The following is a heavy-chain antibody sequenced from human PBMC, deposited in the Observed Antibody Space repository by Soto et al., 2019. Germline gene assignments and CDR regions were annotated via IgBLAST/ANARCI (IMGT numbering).Heavy chain of an antibody. V-gene: IGHV3-11*01. CDR3: ARDRGAVVGQYFDY. D-gene: IGHD6-19*01. CDR1: GFTFSAYY. CDR2: ISSSGDTG. J-gene: IGHJ4*02. Sequence: QVQLVESGGGLVKPGGSLRLSCAASGFTFSAYYMSWIRQAPGKGLEWISYISSSGDTGNYADSAKGRFTVPRDSAKNSRYLQINGLRAEDTAVYYCARDRGAVVGQYFDYWGQGTLVTVSS.